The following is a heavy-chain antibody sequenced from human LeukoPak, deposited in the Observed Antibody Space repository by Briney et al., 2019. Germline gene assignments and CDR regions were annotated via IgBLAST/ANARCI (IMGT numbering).Heavy chain of an antibody. D-gene: IGHD1-1*01. J-gene: IGHJ4*02. CDR1: GLTFTNFW. Sequence: GGSLRLSCAVSGLTFTNFWMSWVRQAPGRGLEWVANIHPEGNEKYHVESVKGRFTISRDNTKNLLFLQMNGLRVEDTAVYYCARGDDFSGDHWGQGTLVTASS. CDR2: IHPEGNEK. V-gene: IGHV3-7*04. CDR3: ARGDDFSGDH.